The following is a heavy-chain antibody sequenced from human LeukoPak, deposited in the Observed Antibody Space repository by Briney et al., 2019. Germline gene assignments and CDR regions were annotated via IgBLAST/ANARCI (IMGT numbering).Heavy chain of an antibody. V-gene: IGHV6-1*01. CDR1: RDSVSNNNAA. Sequence: LRTLSLTFAISRDSVSNNNAAWIWLRQSPSRGLEWLGRTYYRSKYYSDYAVSVKSRITINADTSKTQFALQLNSVTPEDMAVYYCARVRDGGYDFFDYWGQGTLVTVSS. CDR2: TYYRSKYYS. D-gene: IGHD5-12*01. CDR3: ARVRDGGYDFFDY. J-gene: IGHJ4*02.